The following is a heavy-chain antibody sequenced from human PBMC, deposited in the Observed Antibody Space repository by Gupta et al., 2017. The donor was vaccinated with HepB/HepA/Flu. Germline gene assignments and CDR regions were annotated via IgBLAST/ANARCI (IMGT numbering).Heavy chain of an antibody. V-gene: IGHV4-59*08. CDR3: ARHHPPSEAGGSYGMDV. J-gene: IGHJ6*02. CDR1: GGSISSYY. D-gene: IGHD3-10*01. Sequence: QVQLQESGPGLVKPSETLSLTCTVSGGSISSYYWSWIRQPPGKGLEWIGYIYYSGSTNYNPSLKSRVTISVDTSKNQFSLKLSSVTAADTAVYYCARHHPPSEAGGSYGMDVWGQGTTVTVSS. CDR2: IYYSGST.